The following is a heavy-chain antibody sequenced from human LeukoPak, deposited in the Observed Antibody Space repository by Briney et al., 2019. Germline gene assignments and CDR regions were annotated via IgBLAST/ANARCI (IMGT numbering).Heavy chain of an antibody. CDR2: ISGSGST. CDR3: AKDRGGRIVVVVAATYDY. J-gene: IGHJ4*02. CDR1: GFTFSSYA. V-gene: IGHV3-23*01. Sequence: TGGSLRLSCAASGFTFSSYAMSWVRQAPGKGLEWVSAISGSGSTYYADSVKGRFTISRDNSKNTLYLQMNSLRAEDTAVYYCAKDRGGRIVVVVAATYDYWGQGTLVTVPS. D-gene: IGHD2-15*01.